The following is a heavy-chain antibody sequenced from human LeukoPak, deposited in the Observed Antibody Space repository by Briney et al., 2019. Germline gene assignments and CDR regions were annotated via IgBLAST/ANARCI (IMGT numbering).Heavy chain of an antibody. Sequence: GGSLRLSCAASGFTFSSYAMSWVRQAPGKGLEWVSAISGSGGSTYYADSVKGRFTISRDNSKNTLYLQMNSLRAEDTAVYYCAKDLYLQYCRGSACYLNYYNMDVWGQGTTVAVSS. D-gene: IGHD2-15*01. J-gene: IGHJ6*02. CDR1: GFTFSSYA. CDR3: AKDLYLQYCRGSACYLNYYNMDV. V-gene: IGHV3-23*01. CDR2: ISGSGGST.